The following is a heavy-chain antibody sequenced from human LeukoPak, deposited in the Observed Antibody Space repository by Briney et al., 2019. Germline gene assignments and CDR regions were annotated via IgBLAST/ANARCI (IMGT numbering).Heavy chain of an antibody. CDR3: ARDGGDYLNYYYYYGMDV. D-gene: IGHD4-17*01. J-gene: IGHJ6*02. Sequence: SETLSLTCTVSGGSLSRGGYYWGWLRQHPGRGREGSGYIYYSGSTYYNPSLKSRVTISLHTSKNQFSLKLSSVTAADTAVYYCARDGGDYLNYYYYYGMDVWGQGTTVTVSS. CDR2: IYYSGST. V-gene: IGHV4-31*03. CDR1: GGSLSRGGYY.